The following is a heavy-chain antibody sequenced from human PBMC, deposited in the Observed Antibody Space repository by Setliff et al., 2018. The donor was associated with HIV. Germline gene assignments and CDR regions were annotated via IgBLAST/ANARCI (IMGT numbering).Heavy chain of an antibody. J-gene: IGHJ5*01. Sequence: SETLSLTCTVSGGPIRTGAYYWGWIRQPPGKGLEWIGSIYYDGRTFYKPSLKSRLTISVDTAKNQFSLSLNSVTAADTAVYFCARGGAVSADFDSWGQGTLVTVSS. D-gene: IGHD3-16*01. CDR1: GGPIRTGAYY. CDR2: IYYDGRT. V-gene: IGHV4-39*07. CDR3: ARGGAVSADFDS.